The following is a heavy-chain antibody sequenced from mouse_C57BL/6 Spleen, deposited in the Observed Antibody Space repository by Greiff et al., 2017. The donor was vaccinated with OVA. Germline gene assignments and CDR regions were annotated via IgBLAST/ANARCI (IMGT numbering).Heavy chain of an antibody. CDR3: ARGDYYGSSLAY. CDR2: IYPGDGDT. V-gene: IGHV1-80*01. D-gene: IGHD1-1*01. Sequence: QVQLQQSGAELVKPGASVKISCKASGYAFSSYWMNWVKQRPGKGLEWIGQIYPGDGDTNYNGKFKGKATLTADKSSSTAYMQLSSLTSEDSAVYCCARGDYYGSSLAYWGQGTLVTVSA. J-gene: IGHJ3*01. CDR1: GYAFSSYW.